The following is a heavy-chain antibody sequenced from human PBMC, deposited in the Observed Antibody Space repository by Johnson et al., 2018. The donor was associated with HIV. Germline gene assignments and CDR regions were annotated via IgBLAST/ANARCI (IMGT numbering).Heavy chain of an antibody. Sequence: VQLVESGGGLVQPGGSLRLSCAASGFTFSSYGMSWVRQAPGKGLEWVSGVTGTGGDTYYAESVKGRFTISRDNTKNTLYLQMNTLRPEDTALDYCAKDGEYSSPGAFDIWGQGTMVTVSS. V-gene: IGHV3-23*04. D-gene: IGHD6-6*01. CDR2: VTGTGGDT. J-gene: IGHJ3*02. CDR1: GFTFSSYG. CDR3: AKDGEYSSPGAFDI.